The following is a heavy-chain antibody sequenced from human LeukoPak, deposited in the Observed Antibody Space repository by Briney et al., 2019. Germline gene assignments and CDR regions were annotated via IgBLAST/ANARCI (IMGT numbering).Heavy chain of an antibody. J-gene: IGHJ5*01. V-gene: IGHV4-38-2*02. D-gene: IGHD3-22*01. CDR3: ARGGKYYYDSGFDS. Sequence: SETLSLTCTVSGFSISSGDYWGWIRQPPGKGLEWIGSIYHSGSTYYTPSLKSRVTISVDTSKNKFSLKLSSVTAADTAVYYCARGGKYYYDSGFDSWGQATLVTVSS. CDR1: GFSISSGDY. CDR2: IYHSGST.